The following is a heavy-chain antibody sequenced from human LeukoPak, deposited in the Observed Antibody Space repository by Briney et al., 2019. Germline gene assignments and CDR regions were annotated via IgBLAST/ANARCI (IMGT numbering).Heavy chain of an antibody. V-gene: IGHV4-61*02. CDR3: ARDESSIAARPGI. D-gene: IGHD6-6*01. J-gene: IGHJ3*02. CDR1: GGSISSGSYY. CDR2: IYTSGST. Sequence: SQTLSLTCTVSGGSISSGSYYWSWRRQPAGKGLEWIGRIYTSGSTNYNPSLKSRVTISVDTSKNQFSLKLSSVTAADTAVYYCARDESSIAARPGIWGQGTMVTVSS.